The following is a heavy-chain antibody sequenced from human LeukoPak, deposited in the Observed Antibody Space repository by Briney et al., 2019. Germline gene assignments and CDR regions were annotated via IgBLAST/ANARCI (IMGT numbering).Heavy chain of an antibody. CDR2: ISGSGGST. CDR3: AKDKDTPATAQPQRGYFES. Sequence: GGALRLSCAASGFTFSSYAMSWVRQAPGKGLEWVSAISGSGGSTYYADSVKGRFTISRDNSKNTLDLQMNSLRVEDTAVYFCAKDKDTPATAQPQRGYFESWGQGTLVTVSS. V-gene: IGHV3-23*01. D-gene: IGHD2-15*01. J-gene: IGHJ4*02. CDR1: GFTFSSYA.